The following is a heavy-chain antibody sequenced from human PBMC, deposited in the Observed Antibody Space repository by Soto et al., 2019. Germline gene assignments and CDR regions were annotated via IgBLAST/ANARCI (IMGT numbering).Heavy chain of an antibody. D-gene: IGHD1-26*01. Sequence: ESGGGWVQPGGSLRLSCAASGFTFRSYAMNWVRQSPGKGLEWVSAISGSGDSTYFADSVKGRFTISRDNSKNTVFLQMNSLRAEDTAAYFCAKAVGATIDFAHFDFWGQGTLVPVSS. V-gene: IGHV3-23*01. CDR3: AKAVGATIDFAHFDF. J-gene: IGHJ4*02. CDR2: ISGSGDST. CDR1: GFTFRSYA.